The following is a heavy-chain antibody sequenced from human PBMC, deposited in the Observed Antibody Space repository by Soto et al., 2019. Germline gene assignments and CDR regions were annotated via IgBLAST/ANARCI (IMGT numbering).Heavy chain of an antibody. CDR3: ARDLAAGDD. CDR1: GYTFTHYY. J-gene: IGHJ4*01. V-gene: IGHV1-46*01. Sequence: QLQLVQSGAEVKKAGASVKLSCRTSGYTFTHYYIHWVRQAPGQGLEWLANINPASGSTNYAQDFLGRITLTIDTSTTTVYIELSGLRDEDTAIFDCARDLAAGDDWGHGTLVTVSS. CDR2: INPASGST. D-gene: IGHD6-13*01.